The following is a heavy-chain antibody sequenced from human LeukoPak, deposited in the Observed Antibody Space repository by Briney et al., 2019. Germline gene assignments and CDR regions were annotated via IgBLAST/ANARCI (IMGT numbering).Heavy chain of an antibody. J-gene: IGHJ4*02. V-gene: IGHV3-33*01. CDR1: GFTFSSYG. CDR3: ARDTEGGYFDY. Sequence: QSGGSLRLSCAASGFTFSSYGMHWVRQAPGKGLEWVAVIWYDGSNKYYADSVKGRFTISRDNSKNTLYLQMNSLRAEDTAVYYCARDTEGGYFDYWGQGTLVTVPS. CDR2: IWYDGSNK.